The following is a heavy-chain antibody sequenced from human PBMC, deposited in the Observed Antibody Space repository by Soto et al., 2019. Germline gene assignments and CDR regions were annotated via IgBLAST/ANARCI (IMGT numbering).Heavy chain of an antibody. J-gene: IGHJ4*02. CDR2: IIPILGTA. CDR1: GYTFRSYG. V-gene: IGHV1-69*10. CDR3: ASVYYYDTSAYFYPYFDY. D-gene: IGHD3-22*01. Sequence: ASVKVSCKASGYTFRSYGISWVRQAPGQGLEWMGGIIPILGTANYAQKFQGRVTITADKSTSTAYMELSSLRSEDTAVFYCASVYYYDTSAYFYPYFDYWGQGTLVTVSS.